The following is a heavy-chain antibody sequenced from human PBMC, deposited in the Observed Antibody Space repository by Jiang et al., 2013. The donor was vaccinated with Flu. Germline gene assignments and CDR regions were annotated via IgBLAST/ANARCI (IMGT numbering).Heavy chain of an antibody. J-gene: IGHJ6*02. CDR2: INPSGGST. D-gene: IGHD3-16*01. CDR1: GYTFTSYY. Sequence: SGAEVKKPGASVKVSCKASGYTFTSYYMHWVRQAPGQGLEWMGIINPSGGSTSYAQKFQGRVTMTRDTSTSTVYMELSSLRSEDTAVYYCARSEITPSNYYYGMDVWGQGTTVTVSS. CDR3: ARSEITPSNYYYGMDV. V-gene: IGHV1-46*01.